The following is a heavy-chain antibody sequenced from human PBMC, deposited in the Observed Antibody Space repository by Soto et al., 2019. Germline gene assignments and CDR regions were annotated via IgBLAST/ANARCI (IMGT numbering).Heavy chain of an antibody. J-gene: IGHJ3*02. CDR2: ISWNSGSI. CDR1: GFTFDDYA. V-gene: IGHV3-9*01. CDR3: AKAHASLPTVTISGGAFDI. D-gene: IGHD4-17*01. Sequence: PGGSLRLSCAASGFTFDDYAMHWVRQAPGKGLEWVSGISWNSGSIGYADSVKGRFTISRDNAKNSLYLQMNSLRAEDTALYYSAKAHASLPTVTISGGAFDIWGQGTMVTVSS.